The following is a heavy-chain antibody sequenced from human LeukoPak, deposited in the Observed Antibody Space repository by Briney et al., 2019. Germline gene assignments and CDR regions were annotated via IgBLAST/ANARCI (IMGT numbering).Heavy chain of an antibody. D-gene: IGHD3-22*01. CDR3: ARGELGDSSGFSFFDY. CDR2: VIAIFGRV. CDR1: GYTFTSYD. V-gene: IGHV1-69*05. J-gene: IGHJ4*02. Sequence: SVKVSCKASGYTFTSYDINWVRQATGQGLEWMGGVIAIFGRVKYGQKFQGRATITTDESTSTAYMELSSLTSEDTGVYYCARGELGDSSGFSFFDYWGQGTLVTVSS.